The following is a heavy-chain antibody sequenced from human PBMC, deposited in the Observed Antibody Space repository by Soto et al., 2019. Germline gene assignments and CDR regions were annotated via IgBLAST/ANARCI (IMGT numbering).Heavy chain of an antibody. J-gene: IGHJ4*02. CDR1: GYTFTSYG. CDR2: ISAYNGNT. Sequence: ASVKVSCKASGYTFTSYGISWVRQAPGQGLEWMGWISAYNGNTNYAQKLQGRVTMTTDTSTSTAYMELRSLRSDDTAVYYCAVGKLSKVVTGRGKYFDSRGQGPLIT. CDR3: AVGKLSKVVTGRGKYFDS. D-gene: IGHD2-15*01. V-gene: IGHV1-18*01.